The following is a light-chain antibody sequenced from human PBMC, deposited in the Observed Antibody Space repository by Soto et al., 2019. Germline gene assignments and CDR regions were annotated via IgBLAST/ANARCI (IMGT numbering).Light chain of an antibody. Sequence: EIVMAQSPSTLSVAPVERSTLSFIASQSVRSNLAWYQQRPGQAPRLLIYGTSTRATGIPARFSGSGSGTEFTLSISSLQSEDFAVYYCQQYNNWPAITFGQGTRLE. CDR3: QQYNNWPAIT. CDR2: GTS. CDR1: QSVRSN. J-gene: IGKJ5*01. V-gene: IGKV3D-15*01.